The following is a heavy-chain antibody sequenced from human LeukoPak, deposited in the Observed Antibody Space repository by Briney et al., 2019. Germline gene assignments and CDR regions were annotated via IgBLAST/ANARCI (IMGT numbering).Heavy chain of an antibody. CDR1: GGSISSYY. D-gene: IGHD3-10*01. Sequence: SETLSLTCTVSGGSISSYYWSWIRQPPGKGLEWIGYIYYSGSTNYNPSLKSRVTISVDTSKNQFSLKLSSVTAADTAVYYCARRDYHGSGSYYNTWFDPWGQGTLVTVSS. V-gene: IGHV4-59*08. CDR2: IYYSGST. CDR3: ARRDYHGSGSYYNTWFDP. J-gene: IGHJ5*02.